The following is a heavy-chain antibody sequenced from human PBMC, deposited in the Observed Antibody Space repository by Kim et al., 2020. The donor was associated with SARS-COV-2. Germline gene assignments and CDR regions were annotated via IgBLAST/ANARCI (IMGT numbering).Heavy chain of an antibody. V-gene: IGHV4-39*01. CDR3: ARQERGMVRGVNGWFDP. Sequence: LKSRVTISVDTSKTQFSLKLTSVTAADTAVYYCARQERGMVRGVNGWFDPWGQGTLVTVSS. D-gene: IGHD3-10*01. J-gene: IGHJ5*02.